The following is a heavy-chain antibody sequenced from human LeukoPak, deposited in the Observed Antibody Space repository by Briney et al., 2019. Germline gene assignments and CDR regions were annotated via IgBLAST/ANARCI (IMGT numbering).Heavy chain of an antibody. J-gene: IGHJ5*02. V-gene: IGHV3-23*01. CDR1: GFTFSSYA. CDR3: AKGGGQGIAARP. Sequence: GGSLRLSCAASGFTFSSYAMSWVRQAPGKGLEWVSAISGSGGSTYYAASVRGRFTISRDNSKNTLYLQMDSLRAEDTAVYYCAKGGGQGIAARPGGQGTLVTVSS. CDR2: ISGSGGST. D-gene: IGHD6-6*01.